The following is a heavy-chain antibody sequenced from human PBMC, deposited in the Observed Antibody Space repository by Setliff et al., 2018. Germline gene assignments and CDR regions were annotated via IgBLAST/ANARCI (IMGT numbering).Heavy chain of an antibody. V-gene: IGHV4-59*13. D-gene: IGHD3-10*01. CDR3: ARGFSYGVTTYGLDI. CDR2: IYITGST. Sequence: SETLSLTCIVSGGSISGYYWAWVRQPPGKELEWIGRIYITGSTDYNPSLKSRVTISEDTSKNQFSLELSSVTAADTAVYFCARGFSYGVTTYGLDIWGRGTMGT. J-gene: IGHJ3*02. CDR1: GGSISGYY.